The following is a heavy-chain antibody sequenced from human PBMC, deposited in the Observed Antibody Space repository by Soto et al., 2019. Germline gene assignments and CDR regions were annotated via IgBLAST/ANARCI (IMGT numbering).Heavy chain of an antibody. J-gene: IGHJ3*02. CDR3: TTDSSYYDSSGYYEAYDAFDI. D-gene: IGHD3-22*01. CDR2: IKSKTDGGTT. CDR1: GFTFSNAW. Sequence: EVQLVESGGGLVKPGGSLRLSCAASGFTFSNAWMNWVRQAPGKGLEWVGRIKSKTDGGTTDYAAPVKGRFTISRDYSKNTLYLQMNSLKTEDTAVYYCTTDSSYYDSSGYYEAYDAFDIWGQGTMVTVSS. V-gene: IGHV3-15*07.